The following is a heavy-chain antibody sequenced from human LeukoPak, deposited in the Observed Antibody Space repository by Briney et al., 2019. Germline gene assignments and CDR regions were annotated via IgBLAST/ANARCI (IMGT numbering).Heavy chain of an antibody. CDR1: GGSFNGYY. D-gene: IGHD2-2*01. Sequence: SETLSLTCAVYGGSFNGYYWSWIRQPPGKGLEWIGEINHSGSTNYNPSLKSRVTISVDTSKNQFSLKLSSVTAADTAVYYCARGRKVPAAIRPSNYYYYYYMDVWGKGTTVTVSS. CDR2: INHSGST. J-gene: IGHJ6*03. CDR3: ARGRKVPAAIRPSNYYYYYYMDV. V-gene: IGHV4-34*01.